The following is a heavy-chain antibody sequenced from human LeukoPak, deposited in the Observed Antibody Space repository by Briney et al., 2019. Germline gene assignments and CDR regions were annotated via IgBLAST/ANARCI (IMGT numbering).Heavy chain of an antibody. CDR3: ARMRIFGGSPSHWFDP. V-gene: IGHV4-4*07. Sequence: SETLSLTCTVSGGSISSYYWSWIRQPAGKGLEWIGRIYTSGSTNYNPSLKSRVTMSVDTSKNQFSLKLSSVTAADTAVYYCARMRIFGGSPSHWFDPWGQGTLVTVSS. CDR1: GGSISSYY. J-gene: IGHJ5*02. CDR2: IYTSGST. D-gene: IGHD3-3*01.